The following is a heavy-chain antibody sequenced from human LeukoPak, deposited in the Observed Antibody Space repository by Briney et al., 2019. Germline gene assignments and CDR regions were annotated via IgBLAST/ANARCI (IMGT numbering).Heavy chain of an antibody. CDR1: GESFRVHY. J-gene: IGHJ4*02. Sequence: SETLSLTCAVYGESFRVHYWRWIRQPPGKGREWIGEVNHSGTTNYNPSPKSRVTISVDTSKNQFSLKLRSVTAADTVVYYCARRASVAATLDYWGQGTLVTVSS. V-gene: IGHV4-34*01. D-gene: IGHD2-15*01. CDR2: VNHSGTT. CDR3: ARRASVAATLDY.